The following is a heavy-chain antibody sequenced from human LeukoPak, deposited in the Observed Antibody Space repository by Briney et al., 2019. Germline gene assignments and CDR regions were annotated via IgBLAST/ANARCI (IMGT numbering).Heavy chain of an antibody. Sequence: SETLSLTCAVSGGSISSSNWWSWVRQPPGKWLEWIGEIYHSGRTNYNPSLKSRVTISVDKSKNQFSLKLSSVTAADTAVYYCAREDYRSGSVGYWGQGTLVTVSS. V-gene: IGHV4-4*02. CDR1: GGSISSSNW. J-gene: IGHJ4*02. CDR2: IYHSGRT. CDR3: AREDYRSGSVGY. D-gene: IGHD3-10*01.